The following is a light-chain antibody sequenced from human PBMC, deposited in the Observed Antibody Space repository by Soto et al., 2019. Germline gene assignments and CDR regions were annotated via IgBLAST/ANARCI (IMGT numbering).Light chain of an antibody. Sequence: IQLTQTPPSLSASVGDSITFTCRASQGISEYLAWYQQRPGNAPNLLIYGASILQSGVPSRFSGSGSGTHFTLTISSLQPEDVATYYCHSYNSIPRTFGQGTKVDIK. V-gene: IGKV1-27*01. CDR3: HSYNSIPRT. J-gene: IGKJ1*01. CDR1: QGISEY. CDR2: GAS.